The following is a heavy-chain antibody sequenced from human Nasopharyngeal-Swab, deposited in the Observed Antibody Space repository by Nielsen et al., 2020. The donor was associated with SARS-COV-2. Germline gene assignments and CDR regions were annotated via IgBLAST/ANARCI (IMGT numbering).Heavy chain of an antibody. D-gene: IGHD4-17*01. CDR1: GGSISSSSYY. J-gene: IGHJ4*02. CDR2: IYYSGST. V-gene: IGHV4-39*01. Sequence: GSLRLSCTVSGGSISSSSYYWGWIRQPPGKGLEWIGSIYYSGSTYYNPSLKSRVTISVDTSKNQFSLKLSSVTAADTAVYYCARGDYGDYVLFDYWGQGTLVTVSS. CDR3: ARGDYGDYVLFDY.